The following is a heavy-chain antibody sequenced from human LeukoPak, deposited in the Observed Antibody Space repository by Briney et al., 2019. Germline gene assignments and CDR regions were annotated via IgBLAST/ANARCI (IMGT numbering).Heavy chain of an antibody. CDR1: GGSISSSSYY. CDR2: IYYSGST. CDR3: ARGYYDILTGYSEDV. D-gene: IGHD3-9*01. Sequence: SETLSLTCTVSGGSISSSSYYWGWIRQPPGKGLEWIGSIYYSGSTYYNPSLKSRVTISVDTSKNQFSLKLCSVTAAVTAVYYCARGYYDILTGYSEDVWGKGTTVTVSS. V-gene: IGHV4-39*07. J-gene: IGHJ6*04.